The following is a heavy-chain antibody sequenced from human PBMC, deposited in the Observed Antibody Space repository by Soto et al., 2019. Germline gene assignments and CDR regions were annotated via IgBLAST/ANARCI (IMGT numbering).Heavy chain of an antibody. Sequence: QITLKESGPTLVKPTQTLTLTCTFSGFSLSTSGVGVGWIRQPPGKALEWLALIYWNDDKRSNPSLKSRLTISKDTSKNQVFLTITNMDPVDTATYYCAHSGNSSWYLHWFDSWGQGALVTVSS. D-gene: IGHD6-13*01. CDR2: IYWNDDK. J-gene: IGHJ5*01. V-gene: IGHV2-5*01. CDR1: GFSLSTSGVG. CDR3: AHSGNSSWYLHWFDS.